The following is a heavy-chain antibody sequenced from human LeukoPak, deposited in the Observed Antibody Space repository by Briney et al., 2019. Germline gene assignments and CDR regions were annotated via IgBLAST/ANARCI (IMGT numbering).Heavy chain of an antibody. CDR3: AKIVGATSQYFDY. CDR1: GFTFSSYG. Sequence: PGRSLRLSCAASGFTFSSYGMHWVRQAPGKGLEWVAVISVDGSNEYCADSVKGRFTISRDNSKNTLYLQMNSLRAEDTAVYYCAKIVGATSQYFDYWGQGTLVTVSS. V-gene: IGHV3-30*18. D-gene: IGHD1-26*01. CDR2: ISVDGSNE. J-gene: IGHJ4*02.